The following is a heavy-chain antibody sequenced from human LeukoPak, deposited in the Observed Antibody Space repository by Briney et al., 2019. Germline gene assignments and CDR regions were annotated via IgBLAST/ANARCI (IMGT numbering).Heavy chain of an antibody. D-gene: IGHD1-1*01. V-gene: IGHV4-59*08. Sequence: SETLSLPCTVSGGSLSSYYWSWLRQPPGKGLEWVGYIYYSGNTNYNPSLKSRVTISVDTSKDQFSLKLTSVTAATPAVYFCARHKGGGTYSFDYWGQGTLVTVSS. CDR3: ARHKGGGTYSFDY. CDR2: IYYSGNT. J-gene: IGHJ4*02. CDR1: GGSLSSYY.